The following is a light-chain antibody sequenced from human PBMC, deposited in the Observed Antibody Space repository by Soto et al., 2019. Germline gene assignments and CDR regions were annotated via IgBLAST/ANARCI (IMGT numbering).Light chain of an antibody. J-gene: IGKJ5*01. Sequence: EVVMTKSLATLSVSPVEREKLYCIASESVSINLAWYQQKPGQAPRLLIYDASTRATGIPDRFSGGGSGTEFTLTIRSLQSEDFVVYYCQQYNSWPPITCGKGQRRAIK. V-gene: IGKV3-15*01. CDR3: QQYNSWPPIT. CDR1: ESVSIN. CDR2: DAS.